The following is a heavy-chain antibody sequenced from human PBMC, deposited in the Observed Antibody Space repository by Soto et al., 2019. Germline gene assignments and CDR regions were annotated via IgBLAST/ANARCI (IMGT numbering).Heavy chain of an antibody. Sequence: SGPTLVNPTQTLTLTCTFSGFSLSTSGVGVGWIRQPPGKALEWLALIYWDDDKRYSPSLKSRLTITKDTSKNQVVLTMTNMEPVDTATYYCAHSGSRLIAAAGTVFDYWGQGTLVTVSS. V-gene: IGHV2-5*02. CDR1: GFSLSTSGVG. CDR2: IYWDDDK. J-gene: IGHJ4*02. D-gene: IGHD6-13*01. CDR3: AHSGSRLIAAAGTVFDY.